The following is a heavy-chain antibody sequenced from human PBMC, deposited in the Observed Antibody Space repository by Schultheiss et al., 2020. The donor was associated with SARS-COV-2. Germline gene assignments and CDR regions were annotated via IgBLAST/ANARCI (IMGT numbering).Heavy chain of an antibody. V-gene: IGHV3-73*01. J-gene: IGHJ5*02. CDR1: GFTFSSYG. Sequence: GESLKISCAASGFTFSSYGMHWVRQAPGKGLGWVGRIRSKARNYATTYAASVKGRFITSRDESRNTSYLQMNSLKIEDTAVYYCTRNSTSSGWFDPWGQGTLVTVSS. CDR3: TRNSTSSGWFDP. CDR2: IRSKARNYAT. D-gene: IGHD5-18*01.